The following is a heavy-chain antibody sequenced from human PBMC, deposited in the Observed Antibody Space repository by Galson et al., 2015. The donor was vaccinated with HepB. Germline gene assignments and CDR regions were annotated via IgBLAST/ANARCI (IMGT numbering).Heavy chain of an antibody. J-gene: IGHJ6*02. CDR2: IYPGDSDT. V-gene: IGHV5-51*01. CDR1: GYSFTSYW. D-gene: IGHD4-11*01. Sequence: QSGAEVKKPGESLKISCKGSGYSFTSYWIGWVRQMPGKGLEWMGIIYPGDSDTRYSPSFQGQVTISADKSISTAYLQWSSLKASDTAMYYCARHPIRSNYDLYYYYGMDVWGQGTTVTVSS. CDR3: ARHPIRSNYDLYYYYGMDV.